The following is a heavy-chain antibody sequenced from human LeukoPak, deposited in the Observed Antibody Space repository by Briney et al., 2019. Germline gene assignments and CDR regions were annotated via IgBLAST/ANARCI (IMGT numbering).Heavy chain of an antibody. CDR2: ISRSSGFI. CDR3: ARDTRSDAGYSSGSSEYYFDY. CDR1: GFTFSSYS. D-gene: IGHD6-19*01. J-gene: IGHJ4*02. Sequence: GGSLRLSCAASGFTFSSYSMNWVRQAPGKGLEWVSSISRSSGFIYYADSVMGRFTISRDNAKNSLYLQMNSLRAEDTAVYYCARDTRSDAGYSSGSSEYYFDYWGQGTLVTVSS. V-gene: IGHV3-21*01.